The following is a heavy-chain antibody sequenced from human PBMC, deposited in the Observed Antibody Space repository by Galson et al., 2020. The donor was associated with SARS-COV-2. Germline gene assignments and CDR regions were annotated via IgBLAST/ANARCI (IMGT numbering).Heavy chain of an antibody. CDR3: ARDSRNYDYVWGSYRTFDY. J-gene: IGHJ4*02. D-gene: IGHD3-16*02. Sequence: SETLSLTCTVSGGSVSSGSYYWSWIRQPPGKGLEWIGYIYYSGSTNYNPSLKSRVTISVDTSKNQFSLKLSSVTAADTAVYYCARDSRNYDYVWGSYRTFDYWGQGTLVTVSS. CDR2: IYYSGST. CDR1: GGSVSSGSYY. V-gene: IGHV4-61*01.